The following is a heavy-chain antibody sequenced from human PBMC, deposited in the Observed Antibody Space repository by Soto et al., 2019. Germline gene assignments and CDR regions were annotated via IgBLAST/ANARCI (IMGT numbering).Heavy chain of an antibody. CDR1: GFTFSSYA. V-gene: IGHV3-23*01. Sequence: EVHLLESGGGLVEPGGSLRLSCAASGFTFSSYAMSWVRQAPGKGLEWVSAISGSGDDTYYADSVRGRFTISRDNSKNTLYMQMNSLRVEDTAVYFCAKGYWGSAHPSPADHWGRGTLVTVSS. J-gene: IGHJ4*02. D-gene: IGHD3-10*01. CDR2: ISGSGDDT. CDR3: AKGYWGSAHPSPADH.